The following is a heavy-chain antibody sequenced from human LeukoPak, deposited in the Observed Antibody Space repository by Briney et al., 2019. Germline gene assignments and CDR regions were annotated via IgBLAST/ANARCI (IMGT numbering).Heavy chain of an antibody. CDR3: ASLISPYHYMDV. Sequence: SVKVSCKASGGTFSSYAISRVRQAPGQGLEWMGGIIPIFGTANYAQKFQGRVTITTDESTSTAYMELSSLRSEDTAVYYCASLISPYHYMDVWGKGTTVTVSS. CDR2: IIPIFGTA. V-gene: IGHV1-69*05. D-gene: IGHD3/OR15-3a*01. CDR1: GGTFSSYA. J-gene: IGHJ6*03.